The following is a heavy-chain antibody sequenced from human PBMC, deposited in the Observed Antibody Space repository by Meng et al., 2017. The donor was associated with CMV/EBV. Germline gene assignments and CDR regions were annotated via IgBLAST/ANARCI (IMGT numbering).Heavy chain of an antibody. Sequence: GESLKISCAASGFTFSSYWMSWVRQAPGKGLEWVANIKQDGSEKYYVDSVKGRFTISRDNAKNSLYLQMNSLRAEDTAVYYCARADIVVVPAARKVYYHYGMDVWGQGTTVTVSS. D-gene: IGHD2-2*01. J-gene: IGHJ6*02. CDR1: GFTFSSYW. CDR3: ARADIVVVPAARKVYYHYGMDV. V-gene: IGHV3-7*01. CDR2: IKQDGSEK.